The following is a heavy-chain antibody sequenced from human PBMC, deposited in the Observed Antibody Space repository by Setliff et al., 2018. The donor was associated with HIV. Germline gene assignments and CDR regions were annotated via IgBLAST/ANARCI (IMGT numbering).Heavy chain of an antibody. J-gene: IGHJ4*02. CDR3: ARGGLGVVTSFDS. CDR1: GGSISSGGYY. V-gene: IGHV4-31*02. D-gene: IGHD3-3*01. CDR2: IHYSGNT. Sequence: SETLSLTCTVSGGSISSGGYYWSWIRQHPGKGLEWIGYIHYSGNTYNNPSLNSRISISVDMAKNKFSLKLSSLTAADTAVYYCARGGLGVVTSFDSWGPGTLVTVSS.